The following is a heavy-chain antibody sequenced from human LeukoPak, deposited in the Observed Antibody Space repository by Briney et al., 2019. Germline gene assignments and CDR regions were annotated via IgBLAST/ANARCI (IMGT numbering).Heavy chain of an antibody. CDR2: MNPNSGNT. CDR1: GYTFTSYD. CDR3: ARGRYCSSTSCRRRYFDY. V-gene: IGHV1-8*01. D-gene: IGHD2-2*01. Sequence: ASVKVSCKASGYTFTSYDINWVRQATGQGLEWMGWMNPNSGNTGYAQKIQGRVTMTRNTSISTAYMELSSLRSEDTAVYYCARGRYCSSTSCRRRYFDYWGQGTLVTVSS. J-gene: IGHJ4*02.